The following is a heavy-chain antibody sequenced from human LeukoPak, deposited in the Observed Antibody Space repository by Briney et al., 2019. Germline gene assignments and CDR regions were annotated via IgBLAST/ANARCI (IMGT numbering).Heavy chain of an antibody. D-gene: IGHD3-10*01. V-gene: IGHV1-2*02. CDR2: INPHNGDT. CDR1: GYTFTGYY. J-gene: IGHJ4*02. CDR3: ARDEFGALVRGVVAY. Sequence: ASVKVSCKASGYTFTGYYMHWVRQAPGQGLEWMGWINPHNGDTNYAQNFQGRVTMTRDTSISTAYMDLSSLRSDDTAVYYCARDEFGALVRGVVAYWDQGTLVTVSS.